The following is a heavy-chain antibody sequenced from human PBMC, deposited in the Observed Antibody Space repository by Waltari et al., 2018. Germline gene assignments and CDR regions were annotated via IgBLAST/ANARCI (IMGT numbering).Heavy chain of an antibody. CDR3: ARGQGSRLDY. Sequence: QVQLQPSGPGLVKPSQTPSLTCSISRDSVSSNSAAWNCLRQSPSRGLEWLGRTYYRSKWYDDYAVSVKSRITINPDTSKNQFSLQLNSVTPEDTAVYYCARGQGSRLDYWGQGTLVTVSS. CDR1: RDSVSSNSAA. D-gene: IGHD3-10*01. V-gene: IGHV6-1*01. CDR2: TYYRSKWYD. J-gene: IGHJ4*02.